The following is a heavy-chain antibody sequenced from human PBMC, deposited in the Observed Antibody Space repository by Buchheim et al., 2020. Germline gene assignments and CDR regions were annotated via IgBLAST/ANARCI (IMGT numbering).Heavy chain of an antibody. Sequence: EVQLVESGGGLVQPGGSLRLSCAASGFTFSSYWMTWVRQAPGKGLEWVANIKQDGSEKYYVDSVKGRFTISSDNAKNSLYLQMNSLRAEDTAVYYCARDHPSDYYYGMDVWGQGTT. CDR1: GFTFSSYW. J-gene: IGHJ6*02. V-gene: IGHV3-7*01. CDR3: ARDHPSDYYYGMDV. CDR2: IKQDGSEK.